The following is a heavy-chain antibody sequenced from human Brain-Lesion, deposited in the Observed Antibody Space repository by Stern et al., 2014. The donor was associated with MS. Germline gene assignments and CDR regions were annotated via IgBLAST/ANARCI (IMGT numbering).Heavy chain of an antibody. CDR1: GFTFDDYA. V-gene: IGHV3-9*01. Sequence: EVQLVESGGDLVQPGRSLRLSCAAFGFTFDDYAMHWVRQAPGKGLEWVAGISWNIGTIGYADSVKGRFTTSRDNAYISLYLQMNSLRPEDTALYYCARDITGSSAYFAYWGQGTLVTVSS. CDR2: ISWNIGTI. J-gene: IGHJ4*02. CDR3: ARDITGSSAYFAY. D-gene: IGHD1-14*01.